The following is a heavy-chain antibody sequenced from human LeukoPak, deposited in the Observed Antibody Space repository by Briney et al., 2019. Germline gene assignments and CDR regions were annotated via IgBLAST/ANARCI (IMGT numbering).Heavy chain of an antibody. J-gene: IGHJ5*02. CDR1: GGTFSSYT. Sequence: SVKVSCKASGGTFSSYTISWVRQAPGQGLEWMGRIIPILGIANYAQKFQGRVTVTADKSTSTAYMELSSLRSEDTAVYYCASNPYGSEPSFDPWGQGTLVTVSS. CDR3: ASNPYGSEPSFDP. V-gene: IGHV1-69*02. CDR2: IIPILGIA. D-gene: IGHD3-10*01.